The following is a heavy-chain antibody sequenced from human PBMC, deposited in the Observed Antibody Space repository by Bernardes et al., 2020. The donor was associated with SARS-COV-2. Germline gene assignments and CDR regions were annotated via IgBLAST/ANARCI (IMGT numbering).Heavy chain of an antibody. CDR1: GGSFSRYY. CDR2: INHRGSA. CDR3: VRGGYWRFDS. D-gene: IGHD5-12*01. V-gene: IGHV4-34*01. J-gene: IGHJ4*02. Sequence: TMFLTSAVYGGSFSRYYWSWIRQPPGKGLEWIGEINHRGSANYNPSLKSRVTTSVDTSKNQFSLNLRSVTAADTAVYYCVRGGYWRFDSWGQGALVTVSS.